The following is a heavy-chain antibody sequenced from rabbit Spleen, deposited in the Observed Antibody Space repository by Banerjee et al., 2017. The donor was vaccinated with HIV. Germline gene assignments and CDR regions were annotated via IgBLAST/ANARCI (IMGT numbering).Heavy chain of an antibody. Sequence: QLKESGGGLVQPGGSLKLSCKASGFDFSSYYMSWVRQAPGKGLEWIGYIDPVFGSTYYASWVNGRFTISSHNAQNTLYLQLNSLTAADTATYFCARDEDSYDDYGDWNYFNLWGQGTLVTVS. CDR3: ARDEDSYDDYGDWNYFNL. V-gene: IGHV1S7*01. D-gene: IGHD2-1*01. CDR2: IDPVFGST. CDR1: GFDFSSYY. J-gene: IGHJ4*01.